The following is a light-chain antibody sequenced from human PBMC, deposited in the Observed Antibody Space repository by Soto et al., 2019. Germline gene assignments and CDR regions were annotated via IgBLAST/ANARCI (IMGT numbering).Light chain of an antibody. CDR2: AAS. Sequence: DVQMTQSPSTLSVSVVDRVTITCRASQTISSWLAWYQQKPGKAPKLLIYAASTLQSGVPSRFSGSGSGTEFTLTISSLQPEDFATYYCQQLNSYPRTFGQGTKVDIK. J-gene: IGKJ1*01. CDR1: QTISSW. V-gene: IGKV1-9*01. CDR3: QQLNSYPRT.